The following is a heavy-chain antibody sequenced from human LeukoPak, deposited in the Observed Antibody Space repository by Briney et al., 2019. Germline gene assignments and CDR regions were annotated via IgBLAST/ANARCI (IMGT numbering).Heavy chain of an antibody. Sequence: GRSLRLSCAASGFTFDDYAMHWVRQAPGKGLEWVSGINWDSGSKGYADSVKGRFTISRDNGKNTLYLQMNSLRAEDTAVYYCARDNGLWFGEGGLDYWGQGTLVTVSS. CDR3: ARDNGLWFGEGGLDY. CDR1: GFTFDDYA. V-gene: IGHV3-9*01. J-gene: IGHJ4*02. D-gene: IGHD3-10*01. CDR2: INWDSGSK.